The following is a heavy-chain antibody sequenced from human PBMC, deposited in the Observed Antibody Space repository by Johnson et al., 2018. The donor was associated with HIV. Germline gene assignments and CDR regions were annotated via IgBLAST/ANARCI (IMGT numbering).Heavy chain of an antibody. J-gene: IGHJ3*02. CDR1: GFTVSSNY. V-gene: IGHV3-49*04. Sequence: VQLVESGGGVVQPGRSLRLSCAASGFTVSSNYMSWVRQAPGKGLEWVGFIRSKAYGGTTEYAASVQGRFTISRDDSKNSLYLQLNSLKTEDTTVYYCTTEDSSGYNSLGAFDIWGPGTMVTVSS. CDR2: IRSKAYGGTT. D-gene: IGHD3-22*01. CDR3: TTEDSSGYNSLGAFDI.